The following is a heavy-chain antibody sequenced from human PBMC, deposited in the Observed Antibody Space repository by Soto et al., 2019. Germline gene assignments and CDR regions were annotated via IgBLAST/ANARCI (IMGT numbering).Heavy chain of an antibody. J-gene: IGHJ4*02. CDR3: ARRDTSNYEFWSIDY. CDR1: GFSFRSYW. CDR2: IKPDGSEK. Sequence: GGSLRLSCAASGFSFRSYWMSWARQAPGKGLEWVANIKPDGSEKYYVDSVRGRFTISRDNAQNSLYLQMNSLRPEDTAVYYCARRDTSNYEFWSIDYWGQGILVTVSS. V-gene: IGHV3-7*01. D-gene: IGHD3-3*01.